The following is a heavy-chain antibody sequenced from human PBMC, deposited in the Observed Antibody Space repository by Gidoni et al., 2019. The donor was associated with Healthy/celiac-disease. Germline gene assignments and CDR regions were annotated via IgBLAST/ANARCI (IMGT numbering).Heavy chain of an antibody. V-gene: IGHV6-1*01. D-gene: IGHD3-9*01. CDR1: GDSVSSNSAA. CDR3: AREAEIDWLLLTPNWFDP. J-gene: IGHJ5*02. CDR2: TYYRSKWYN. Sequence: QVQLQQSGPGLVKPSQTLSLTCAISGDSVSSNSAAWNWIRQSPSRGLEWLGRTYYRSKWYNDYAVSVKSRITINPDTSKNQFSLQLNSVTPEDTAVYYCAREAEIDWLLLTPNWFDPWGQGTLVTVSS.